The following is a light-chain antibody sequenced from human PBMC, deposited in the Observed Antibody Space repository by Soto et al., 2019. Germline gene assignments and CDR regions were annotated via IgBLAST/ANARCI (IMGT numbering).Light chain of an antibody. V-gene: IGLV2-14*03. CDR3: SSYTSSSTRV. Sequence: QSVLTQPASVSGSPGQSITISCTGTSSDVGAYEFVSWYQQHPDKAPKLMIYEVSNRPSGVSNRFSGSKSVNTATLTISGLQAEDEADYYCSSYTSSSTRVFGTGTKVTVL. J-gene: IGLJ1*01. CDR2: EVS. CDR1: SSDVGAYEF.